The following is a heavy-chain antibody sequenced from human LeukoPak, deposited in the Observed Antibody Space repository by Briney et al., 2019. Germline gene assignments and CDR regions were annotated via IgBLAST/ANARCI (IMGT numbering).Heavy chain of an antibody. V-gene: IGHV3-21*01. D-gene: IGHD2-15*01. Sequence: GGSLRLSCAASGFTFSSYWIHWVRQAPGKGLVWVSSISSSSSYIYYADSVKGRFTISRDNARNSVYLQMNSLRAEDTAVYYCARETGGPDYWGQGTLVTASS. CDR3: ARETGGPDY. J-gene: IGHJ4*02. CDR2: ISSSSSYI. CDR1: GFTFSSYW.